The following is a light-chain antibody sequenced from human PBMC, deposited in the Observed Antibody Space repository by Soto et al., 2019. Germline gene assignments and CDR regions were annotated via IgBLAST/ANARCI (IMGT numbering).Light chain of an antibody. V-gene: IGLV2-14*01. CDR2: DVS. J-gene: IGLJ3*02. CDR3: NSYTSSSTLV. CDR1: GSDVGGYDY. Sequence: QSALTQPASVSGSPGQSITISCTGTGSDVGGYDYVSWYQQHPGRAPKLMIYDVSRRPSGVSNRFSGSKSGNTASLTISGLQAEDEAQYYCNSYTSSSTLVFGGGTKLTVL.